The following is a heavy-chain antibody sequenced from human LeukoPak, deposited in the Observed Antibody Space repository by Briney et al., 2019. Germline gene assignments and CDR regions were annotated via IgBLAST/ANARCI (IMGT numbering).Heavy chain of an antibody. V-gene: IGHV4-4*07. J-gene: IGHJ4*02. CDR3: AREADFWSGSTNPWYFDY. CDR1: GGSISSYY. CDR2: IYTSGST. Sequence: KTSETLSLTCTVSGGSISSYYWGWIRQPAGKGLEWIGRIYTSGSTNYNPSHKSRVTMSVDTSKNQFSLKLSSVTAADTAVYYCAREADFWSGSTNPWYFDYWGQGTLVTVSS. D-gene: IGHD3-3*01.